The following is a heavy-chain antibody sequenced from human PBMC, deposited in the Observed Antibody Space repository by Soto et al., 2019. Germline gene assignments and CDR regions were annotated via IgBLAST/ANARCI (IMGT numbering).Heavy chain of an antibody. J-gene: IGHJ6*02. V-gene: IGHV1-18*01. CDR1: GYIFSDYG. CDR2: IIPYNDNT. Sequence: ASVKVSFKASGYIFSDYGINWVRLAPGQGLEWMGWIIPYNDNTKYAENFQGRVTLTTDTSTNTVYMELRSLTPDDTGVYFCARKPYSHYYGMDVWGQGTSVTVSS. D-gene: IGHD2-21*01. CDR3: ARKPYSHYYGMDV.